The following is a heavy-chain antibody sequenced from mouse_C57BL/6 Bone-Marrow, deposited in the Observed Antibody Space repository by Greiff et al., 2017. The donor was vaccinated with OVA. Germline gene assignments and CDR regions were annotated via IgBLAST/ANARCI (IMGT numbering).Heavy chain of an antibody. CDR3: ARKEVLGRDY. J-gene: IGHJ2*01. Sequence: QVQLQQPGAELVKPGASVKLSCKASGYTFTSYWMNWVKQRPGQGLEWIGMIHPNSGSTNYNEKFKSKATLTVDKSSSTAYMQLSSLTSEDSAVYYCARKEVLGRDYWGQGTTLTVSS. D-gene: IGHD4-1*01. CDR1: GYTFTSYW. CDR2: IHPNSGST. V-gene: IGHV1-64*01.